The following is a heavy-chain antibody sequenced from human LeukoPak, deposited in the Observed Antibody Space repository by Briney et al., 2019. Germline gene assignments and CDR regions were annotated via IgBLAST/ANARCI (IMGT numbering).Heavy chain of an antibody. CDR2: IYTSGST. D-gene: IGHD1-26*01. Sequence: SETLSLTCTVSGGSISSSSYYWSWIRQPAGKGLEWIGRIYTSGSTNYSPSLKSRVTMSVDTSKNQFSLKLSSVTAADTAVYYCARDAGGILEGGQFDYWGQGTLVTVSS. J-gene: IGHJ4*02. CDR1: GGSISSSSYY. V-gene: IGHV4-61*02. CDR3: ARDAGGILEGGQFDY.